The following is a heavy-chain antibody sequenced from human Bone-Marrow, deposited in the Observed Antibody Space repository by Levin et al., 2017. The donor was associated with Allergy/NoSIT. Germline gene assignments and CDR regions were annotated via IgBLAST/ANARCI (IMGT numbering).Heavy chain of an antibody. J-gene: IGHJ4*02. V-gene: IGHV3-21*01. CDR3: AREEMTTVTTTGGY. CDR2: ISSSSSYI. Sequence: GGSLRLSCAASGFTFSSYSMNWVRQAPGKGLEWVSSISSSSSYIYYADSVKGRFTISRDNAKNSLYLQMNSLRAEDTAVYYCAREEMTTVTTTGGYWGQGTLVTVSS. D-gene: IGHD4-17*01. CDR1: GFTFSSYS.